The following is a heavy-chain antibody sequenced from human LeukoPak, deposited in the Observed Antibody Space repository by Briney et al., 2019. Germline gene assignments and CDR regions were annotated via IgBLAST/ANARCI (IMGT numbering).Heavy chain of an antibody. V-gene: IGHV3-23*01. CDR2: INSSGGST. CDR1: GFTFSSSA. Sequence: GGSLRLSCAASGFTFSSSARSWIRQVPGKGLEWVSDINSSGGSTYYADSVRGRFTISRDNSKITLYVQMNSLRDEDTAVYYCAKDQRWESHLYLDSWGQGTLVTVSS. J-gene: IGHJ4*02. CDR3: AKDQRWESHLYLDS. D-gene: IGHD1-26*01.